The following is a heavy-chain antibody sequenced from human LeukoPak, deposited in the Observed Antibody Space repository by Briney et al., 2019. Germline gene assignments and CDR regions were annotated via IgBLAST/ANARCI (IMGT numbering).Heavy chain of an antibody. J-gene: IGHJ4*02. Sequence: GGSLRLSCAASGFTFSNAWMSWVRQAPGKGLEWVGRIKSKTDGGTTDYAARVKGRFTISRNDSNHTLYLQMNSLKTEDSAVYYCTTDFTMVRGVIEYWGQGTLVTVSS. CDR2: IKSKTDGGTT. CDR3: TTDFTMVRGVIEY. D-gene: IGHD3-10*01. V-gene: IGHV3-15*01. CDR1: GFTFSNAW.